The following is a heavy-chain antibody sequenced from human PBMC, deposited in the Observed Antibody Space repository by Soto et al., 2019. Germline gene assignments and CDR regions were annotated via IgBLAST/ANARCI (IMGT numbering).Heavy chain of an antibody. D-gene: IGHD5-18*01. CDR2: INPNGGGT. CDR1: GYTLTSYY. Sequence: ASVKVSCKASGYTLTSYYIHWVRQAPGQGLEWMGIINPNGGGTNYAQKFQDRVTMTRDTSTSTVYMELSSLRSEDTAVYYCARGALWLQSVTVDYCGQGTLVTVSS. CDR3: ARGALWLQSVTVDY. J-gene: IGHJ4*02. V-gene: IGHV1-46*01.